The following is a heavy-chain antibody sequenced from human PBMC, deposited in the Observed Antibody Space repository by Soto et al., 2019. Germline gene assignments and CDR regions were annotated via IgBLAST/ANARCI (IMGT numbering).Heavy chain of an antibody. D-gene: IGHD3-10*01. J-gene: IGHJ5*02. Sequence: ASVKVSCKASGYTFTGYYMHWVRQAPGQGLEWMGWINPNSGGTNYAQKSQGRVTMTRDTSISTAYMELSRLRSDDTAVYYCARVREWYYYGSGSSNWFDPWGQGTLVTVSS. V-gene: IGHV1-2*02. CDR1: GYTFTGYY. CDR2: INPNSGGT. CDR3: ARVREWYYYGSGSSNWFDP.